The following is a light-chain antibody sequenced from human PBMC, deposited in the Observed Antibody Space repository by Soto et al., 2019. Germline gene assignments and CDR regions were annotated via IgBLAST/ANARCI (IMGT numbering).Light chain of an antibody. CDR2: DVT. V-gene: IGLV2-14*01. J-gene: IGLJ1*01. Sequence: QSALTQPASVSGSPGKSINISCTGTSSDVGVYIYVSWYQQHPGKAPKLMIYDVTSRPSGVSYRFSGSKSGNTASLTISGLQAEDEADYYCSSYTTSSSYVFGTGTKVTVL. CDR1: SSDVGVYIY. CDR3: SSYTTSSSYV.